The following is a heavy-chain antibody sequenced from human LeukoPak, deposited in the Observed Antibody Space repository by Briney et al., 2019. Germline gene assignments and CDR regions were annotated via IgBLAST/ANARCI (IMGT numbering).Heavy chain of an antibody. J-gene: IGHJ5*02. Sequence: GGSLRLSCAASGFTFTSYAMSWVRQAPGKGLEWVSAISGSGGSTYYADSVKGRFTISRDNSKNTLYLQMDSLRAEDTAVYYCANSRGHGSGNLWGQGTLVTVSS. CDR1: GFTFTSYA. V-gene: IGHV3-23*01. CDR3: ANSRGHGSGNL. D-gene: IGHD3-10*01. CDR2: ISGSGGST.